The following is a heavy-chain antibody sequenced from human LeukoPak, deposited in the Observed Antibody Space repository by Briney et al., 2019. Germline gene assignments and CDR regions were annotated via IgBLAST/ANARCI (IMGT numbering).Heavy chain of an antibody. D-gene: IGHD5-18*01. CDR3: ARARYQDTKVGYFDY. J-gene: IGHJ4*02. Sequence: ASVKVSCKASGYTFTGYYMHWVRQAPGQGLEWMGWISPNSGGTNYAQKFQGRVTMTRDTSISTAYMELSRLRYDDAAVYYCARARYQDTKVGYFDYWGQGSLVSVSP. V-gene: IGHV1-2*02. CDR2: ISPNSGGT. CDR1: GYTFTGYY.